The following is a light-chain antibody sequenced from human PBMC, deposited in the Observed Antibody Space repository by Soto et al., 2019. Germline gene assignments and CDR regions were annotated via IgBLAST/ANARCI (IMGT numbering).Light chain of an antibody. J-gene: IGKJ2*01. CDR1: QTISSS. Sequence: DTEMSQSRSTLSASVGERVTITCLARQTISSSLAWYPFKPGKAPKLLIFDATHLQTGVPSRFSGSGFGTEFTLTITGLQPDDFATYYCQQHNDYTAVTFGQGTKVDI. CDR3: QQHNDYTAVT. V-gene: IGKV1-5*01. CDR2: DAT.